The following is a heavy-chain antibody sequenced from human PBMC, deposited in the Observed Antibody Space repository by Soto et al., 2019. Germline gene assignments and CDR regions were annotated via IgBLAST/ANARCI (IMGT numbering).Heavy chain of an antibody. Sequence: QVQLVESGGGVVQLGRSLRLSCAASGFTFSSYGMHWVRQAPGKGLEWVAVIWYDGSNKYYADSVKGRFTISRDNSKNTLYLQMNSLRAEDTAVYYCASIGSSWTADYWGQGTLVTVSS. CDR1: GFTFSSYG. D-gene: IGHD6-13*01. J-gene: IGHJ4*02. CDR2: IWYDGSNK. CDR3: ASIGSSWTADY. V-gene: IGHV3-33*01.